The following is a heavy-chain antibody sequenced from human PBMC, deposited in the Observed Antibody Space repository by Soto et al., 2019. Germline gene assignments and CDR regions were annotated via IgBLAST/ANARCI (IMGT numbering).Heavy chain of an antibody. CDR3: ARERYPYSDPWQELHR. V-gene: IGHV3-13*05. CDR1: GFNFFSYD. Sequence: EEQLVESGGGLVQPGGSLRLSCAASGFNFFSYDMHWVRQAPGKGLEWVSAISTSGAPFYAVSVRGRFTISRENDKNSLYLQMNSLRAEDTAVYFCARERYPYSDPWQELHRWGQGTLVTVSS. CDR2: ISTSGAP. D-gene: IGHD6-13*01. J-gene: IGHJ5*02.